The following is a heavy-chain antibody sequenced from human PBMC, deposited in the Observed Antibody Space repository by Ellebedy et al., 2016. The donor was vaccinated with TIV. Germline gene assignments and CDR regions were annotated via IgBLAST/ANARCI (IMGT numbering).Heavy chain of an antibody. CDR3: ARYCNSTTCSNWFDP. Sequence: AASVKVSCKTSGYTFTSYGISWVRQAPGQGLEWMGWISAYNGNTNYAQILQGRVNMTTDTFTSTAYMELRSLRSDDTAVYYCARYCNSTTCSNWFDPWGQGTLVTVST. CDR2: ISAYNGNT. D-gene: IGHD2-2*01. CDR1: GYTFTSYG. V-gene: IGHV1-18*04. J-gene: IGHJ5*02.